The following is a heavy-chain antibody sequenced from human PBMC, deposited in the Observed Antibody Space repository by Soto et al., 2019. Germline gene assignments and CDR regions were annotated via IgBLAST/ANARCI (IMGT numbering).Heavy chain of an antibody. D-gene: IGHD1-26*01. Sequence: PSETLSLTCTVSGDSISSYYWTWIRQPPGKGLEWIAFIYYGGSINYNPSLKSRVAISVDTSKNQFSLKLSSVTAADTAVYYCARRYGGNLDYWGQGTLVTVSS. V-gene: IGHV4-59*08. CDR3: ARRYGGNLDY. J-gene: IGHJ4*02. CDR1: GDSISSYY. CDR2: IYYGGSI.